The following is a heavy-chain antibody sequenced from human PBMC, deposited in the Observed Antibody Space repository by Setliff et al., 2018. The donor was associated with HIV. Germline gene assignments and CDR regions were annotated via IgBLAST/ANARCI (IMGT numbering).Heavy chain of an antibody. CDR3: VTDEKVAFDV. V-gene: IGHV3-15*01. Sequence: GGSLRLSCAASGFTFSNAWMTWVRQGPGKGLEWVGRIKSEFDGGTTDYAATVRGRFTFSRDDSKDTLYLQMNSLKIEDTGTYYCVTDEKVAFDVWGQGTKVTVPS. J-gene: IGHJ3*01. CDR1: GFTFSNAW. CDR2: IKSEFDGGTT.